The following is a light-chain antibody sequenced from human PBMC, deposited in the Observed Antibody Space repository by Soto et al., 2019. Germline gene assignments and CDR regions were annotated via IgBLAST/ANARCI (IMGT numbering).Light chain of an antibody. V-gene: IGLV2-8*01. CDR3: SSYGGSNNFVV. CDR1: SSDVGGYNY. CDR2: EVT. J-gene: IGLJ3*02. Sequence: QSALTQPPSASGSPGQSVTISCTGTSSDVGGYNYVSWYQQNPGKAPKLMIYEVTKRPSGVPDRFSGSKSGNTASLTVSGLQAEDEADYYCSSYGGSNNFVVFGGGTKLTVL.